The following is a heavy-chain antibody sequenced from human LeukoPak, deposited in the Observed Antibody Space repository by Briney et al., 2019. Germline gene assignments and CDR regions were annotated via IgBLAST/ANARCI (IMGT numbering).Heavy chain of an antibody. Sequence: GGSLGLSCAASGFTFSSYWMSWVRQAPGKGLEWVANIKQDGSEKYYVDSVKGRFTISRDNAKNSLYLQMNSLRAEDTAGYYCARDGRHDDAFDIWGQGTMVTVSS. CDR3: ARDGRHDDAFDI. D-gene: IGHD3/OR15-3a*01. CDR2: IKQDGSEK. J-gene: IGHJ3*02. CDR1: GFTFSSYW. V-gene: IGHV3-7*01.